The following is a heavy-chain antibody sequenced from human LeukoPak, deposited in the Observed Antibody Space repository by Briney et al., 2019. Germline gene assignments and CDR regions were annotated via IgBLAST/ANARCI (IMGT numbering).Heavy chain of an antibody. D-gene: IGHD6-13*01. CDR2: IYYSGST. V-gene: IGHV4-59*01. CDR3: ARSSSSGDFDY. Sequence: SETLSLTCSVSGGSISNYYWNWIRQPAGKGLEWIGYIYYSGSTNYNPSLKSGGTISVDTCKNQFSLKLSSVTAADTAVYYCARSSSSGDFDYWGQGTLVTVSS. CDR1: GGSISNYY. J-gene: IGHJ4*02.